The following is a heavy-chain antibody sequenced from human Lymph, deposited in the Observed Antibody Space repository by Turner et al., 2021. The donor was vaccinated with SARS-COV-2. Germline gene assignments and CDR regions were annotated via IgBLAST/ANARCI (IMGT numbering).Heavy chain of an antibody. J-gene: IGHJ3*02. V-gene: IGHV1-69*04. CDR2: IIPILGIA. CDR1: GGTFSTYV. CDR3: ARRHSGNYDAFDI. D-gene: IGHD1-26*01. Sequence: QVQLVQSGAEVKKPGSSVKVSCKASGGTFSTYVISWVRQAPGQGLEWMGRIIPILGIANYAQKFKGRVTITADKSTSTAYMELSSLRSEDTAVYHCARRHSGNYDAFDIWGQGTMVTVSS.